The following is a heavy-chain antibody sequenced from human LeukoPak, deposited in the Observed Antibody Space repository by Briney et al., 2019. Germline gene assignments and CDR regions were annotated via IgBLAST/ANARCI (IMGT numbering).Heavy chain of an antibody. CDR2: IYYSGST. J-gene: IGHJ4*02. Sequence: SETLSLTCTVSGGSISSSRYYWGWIRQPPGRGLEWIGSIYYSGSTYYNPSLKSRVTISLDTSKNQFSLKLSSVTAADTAVYYCARVGKDYVWGSYRYIYYFDYWGQGTLVTVSS. CDR3: ARVGKDYVWGSYRYIYYFDY. V-gene: IGHV4-39*07. D-gene: IGHD3-16*02. CDR1: GGSISSSRYY.